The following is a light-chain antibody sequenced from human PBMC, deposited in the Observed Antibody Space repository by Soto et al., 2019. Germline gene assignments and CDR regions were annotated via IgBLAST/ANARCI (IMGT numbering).Light chain of an antibody. CDR3: SSYTSISTLEV. V-gene: IGLV2-14*01. CDR2: DVS. Sequence: QSALTQPASVSGSPGQSITISCTGTSSDVGAYNYVSWYQQHSGKAPKLMIYDVSNRPSGVSNRFSGSKSGNTASLTISGLQAEDEADYYCSSYTSISTLEVFGGGTKLTVL. CDR1: SSDVGAYNY. J-gene: IGLJ2*01.